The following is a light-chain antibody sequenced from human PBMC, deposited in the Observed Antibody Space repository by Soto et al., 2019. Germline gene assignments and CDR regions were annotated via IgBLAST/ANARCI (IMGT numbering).Light chain of an antibody. CDR2: LAT. CDR1: LSLPQHNGNTY. Sequence: DFVLPDSPLCLPVPPVQPASTSCWSSLSLPQHNGNTYLDWYLQKPGQSPQLLISLATNRASGVPDRFSGSGSGTDFTLQISRVEAEDVGVYYCMQALQTPFTFGGGTKVDIK. V-gene: IGKV2-28*01. CDR3: MQALQTPFT. J-gene: IGKJ4*01.